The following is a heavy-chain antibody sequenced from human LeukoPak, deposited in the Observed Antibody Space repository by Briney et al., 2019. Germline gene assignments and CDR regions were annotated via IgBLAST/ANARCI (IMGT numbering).Heavy chain of an antibody. D-gene: IGHD1-26*01. CDR2: IYYSGST. J-gene: IGHJ5*02. V-gene: IGHV4-39*07. CDR3: ATGKNWFDP. CDR1: GGSISSSSYY. Sequence: PSETLSLTCTVSGGSISSSSYYWGWIRQPPGKGLEWIGSIYYSGSTNYNPSLKSRVTMSVDTSKNQFSLKLSSVTAADTAVYYCATGKNWFDPWGQGTLVIVSS.